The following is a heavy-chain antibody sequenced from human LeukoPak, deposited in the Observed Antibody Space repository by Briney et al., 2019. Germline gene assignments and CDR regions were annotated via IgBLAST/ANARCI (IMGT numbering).Heavy chain of an antibody. CDR1: GFTFSSYS. J-gene: IGHJ4*02. V-gene: IGHV3-21*01. Sequence: GGSLRLSCAASGFTFSSYSMNWVRQAPGKGLEWVSFISSSSSYIYYADSVKGRFTISRDNAKNSLYLQMNSLRAEDTAVYYCARESGSYEELYFDYWGQGTLVTVSS. D-gene: IGHD1-26*01. CDR2: ISSSSSYI. CDR3: ARESGSYEELYFDY.